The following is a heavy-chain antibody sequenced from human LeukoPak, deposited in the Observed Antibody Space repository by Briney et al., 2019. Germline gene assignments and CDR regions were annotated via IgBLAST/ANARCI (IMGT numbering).Heavy chain of an antibody. CDR1: GFTFSSYS. D-gene: IGHD4-17*01. J-gene: IGHJ4*02. CDR2: ISSSGSTI. CDR3: VSVGGTPYGDLIDY. Sequence: GGSLRLSCAASGFTFSSYSMNWVRQAPGKGLEWVSYISSSGSTIYYADSVKGRFTISRDNAKNSLYLQMNSLRAEDTAVYYCVSVGGTPYGDLIDYWGQGTLVTVSS. V-gene: IGHV3-48*04.